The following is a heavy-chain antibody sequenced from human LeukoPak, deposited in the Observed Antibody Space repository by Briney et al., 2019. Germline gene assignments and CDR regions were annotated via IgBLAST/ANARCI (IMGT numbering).Heavy chain of an antibody. J-gene: IGHJ4*02. CDR1: GFTFSSYA. CDR2: ISGSGGST. V-gene: IGHV3-23*01. CDR3: AKDRDCSGGSCYLYFDY. D-gene: IGHD2-15*01. Sequence: GGSLRLSCAASGFTFSSYAMSWVRQAPGKGLEWVSAISGSGGSTYYADSVKGRFTISRDNSKNTLYLQMNSLRAEDTAVYYCAKDRDCSGGSCYLYFDYWGQGTLVTVSS.